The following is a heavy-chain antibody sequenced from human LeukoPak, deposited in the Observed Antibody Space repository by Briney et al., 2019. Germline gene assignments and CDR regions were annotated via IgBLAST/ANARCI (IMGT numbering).Heavy chain of an antibody. CDR2: INHRRST. V-gene: IGHV4-34*01. CDR1: GGSFSGYY. D-gene: IGHD3-3*02. CDR3: ARGQFWSGYSI. J-gene: IGHJ4*02. Sequence: PLETLSLTCAVYGGSFSGYYWSWIRQPPGKGLEWIGEINHRRSTNYNPSLKSRVTMSVDTSKNQFSLNLSSVTAADTAVYYCARGQFWSGYSIWGQGTLVTVSS.